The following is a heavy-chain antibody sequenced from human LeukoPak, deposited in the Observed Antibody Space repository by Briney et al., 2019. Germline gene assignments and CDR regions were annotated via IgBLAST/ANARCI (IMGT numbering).Heavy chain of an antibody. D-gene: IGHD3-22*01. CDR3: ARFEVVTYFDY. CDR2: IYYGGST. J-gene: IGHJ4*02. Sequence: SETLSLTCTVSGGSISSYYWSWIRQPPGKGLEWIGYIYYGGSTNYNPSLKSRVTISVDTSKNQFSLKLSSVTAADTAVYYCARFEVVTYFDYWGQGTLVTVSS. V-gene: IGHV4-59*08. CDR1: GGSISSYY.